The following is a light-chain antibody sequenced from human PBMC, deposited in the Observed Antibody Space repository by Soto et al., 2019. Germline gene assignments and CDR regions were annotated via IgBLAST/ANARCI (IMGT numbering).Light chain of an antibody. V-gene: IGLV1-44*01. CDR1: SSNIGTNS. J-gene: IGLJ3*02. CDR3: AAWADSLNSGV. Sequence: QSVMTQPPSASGTPGQRVTISCSGSSSNIGTNSVNWYQQYPGTAPKLLIFSTNQRPSGVPDRFSASKAGTSASLAISGLQSEDEADYYCAAWADSLNSGVFGGGTKLTVL. CDR2: STN.